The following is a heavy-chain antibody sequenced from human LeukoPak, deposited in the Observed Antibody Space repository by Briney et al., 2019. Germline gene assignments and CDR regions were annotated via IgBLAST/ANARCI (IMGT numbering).Heavy chain of an antibody. Sequence: SETLSLTCAVSGVSISSGGYSWSWIRQPPGKGLEWIGYISYGGSTYYNPSLKSRVTISVDRSKNQFSLKLSSVTAADTAVYYCARLDDLISPWVWYYDSSGPHAHFQHWGQGTLVTVSS. CDR3: ARLDDLISPWVWYYDSSGPHAHFQH. D-gene: IGHD3-22*01. CDR2: ISYGGST. J-gene: IGHJ1*01. V-gene: IGHV4-30-2*01. CDR1: GVSISSGGYS.